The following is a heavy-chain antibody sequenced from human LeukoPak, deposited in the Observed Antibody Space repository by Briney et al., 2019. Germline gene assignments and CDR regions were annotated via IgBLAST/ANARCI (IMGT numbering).Heavy chain of an antibody. Sequence: PSETLSLTCIVSGGSISNGSYYWSWIRQQPGTGLEWIVYIYYSGSTSYNPSLKSRVTISVDTSKNQFSLKLSSVTAADTAVFYCARARIQLWLPRSSYYFDYWGQGTLVTVSS. V-gene: IGHV4-31*03. CDR1: GGSISNGSYY. CDR2: IYYSGST. J-gene: IGHJ4*02. D-gene: IGHD5-18*01. CDR3: ARARIQLWLPRSSYYFDY.